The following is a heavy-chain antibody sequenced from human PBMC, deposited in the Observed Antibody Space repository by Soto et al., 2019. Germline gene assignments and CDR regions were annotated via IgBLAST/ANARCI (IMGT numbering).Heavy chain of an antibody. D-gene: IGHD2-2*02. CDR1: GFTFSSYW. CDR3: AREEGYCSSTSCYSAYGMDV. J-gene: IGHJ6*02. CDR2: IKQDGSEK. V-gene: IGHV3-7*03. Sequence: GGSLRLSCAASGFTFSSYWMSWVRQAPGKGLEWVANIKQDGSEKYYVDSVKGRFTISRDNAKNSLYLQMNSLRAEDTAVYYCAREEGYCSSTSCYSAYGMDVWGQGTTVTVSS.